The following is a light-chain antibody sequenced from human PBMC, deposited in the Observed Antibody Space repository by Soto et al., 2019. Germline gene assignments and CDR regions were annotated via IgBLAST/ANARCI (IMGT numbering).Light chain of an antibody. CDR1: QSISSY. CDR2: AAS. Sequence: DIQMTQSPSSLSASVGDRVTITCRASQSISSYLNWYQQKRGKAPKLLIYAASSLQSGVPSRFSGSGSGTDFTLTISSLQPEDFATYYGQQSYSTPLTFGKGTKVEIK. CDR3: QQSYSTPLT. J-gene: IGKJ1*01. V-gene: IGKV1-39*01.